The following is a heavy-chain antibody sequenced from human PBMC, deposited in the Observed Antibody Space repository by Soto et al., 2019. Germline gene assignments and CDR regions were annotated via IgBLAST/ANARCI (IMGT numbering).Heavy chain of an antibody. CDR3: ARVGMSTMTTDAFDI. D-gene: IGHD4-17*01. V-gene: IGHV1-46*01. CDR1: GYTFTTHY. CDR2: INPSVGGT. J-gene: IGHJ3*02. Sequence: GASVKVSCKASGYTFTTHYIHWVRQAPGQGLEWMGIINPSVGGTRYAQNFQGRVTMTRDTSTSTVYMDLSSLRSEDTAIYYCARVGMSTMTTDAFDIWGQGTMVTVSS.